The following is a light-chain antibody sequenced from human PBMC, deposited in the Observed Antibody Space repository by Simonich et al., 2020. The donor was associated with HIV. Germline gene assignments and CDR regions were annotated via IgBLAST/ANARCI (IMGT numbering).Light chain of an antibody. V-gene: IGLV6-57*03. Sequence: NFMLTQPHSVSESPGKTVTISCPRRSGSIASNYVQWYQQRPGSAPTTVIYEDNQSPSGVPDRFSGSIDSSSNSASLTISGLKTEDESDYYCQSYDSSNQVFGGGTKLTVL. CDR3: QSYDSSNQV. CDR1: SGSIASNY. J-gene: IGLJ3*02. CDR2: EDN.